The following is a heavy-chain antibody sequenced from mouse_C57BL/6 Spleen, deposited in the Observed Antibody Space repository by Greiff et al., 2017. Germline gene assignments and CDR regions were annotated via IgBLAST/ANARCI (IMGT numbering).Heavy chain of an antibody. Sequence: EVMLVESGGGLVKPGGSLKLSCAASGFTFSSYAMSWVRQTPEKRLEWVATISDGGSYTYYPDKVKGRFTISRDNAKNNLYLQMSHLTSEDTALYYCARDKGGYYGNYAMDYWGQGTSVTVSS. D-gene: IGHD1-1*01. J-gene: IGHJ4*01. CDR1: GFTFSSYA. V-gene: IGHV5-4*01. CDR3: ARDKGGYYGNYAMDY. CDR2: ISDGGSYT.